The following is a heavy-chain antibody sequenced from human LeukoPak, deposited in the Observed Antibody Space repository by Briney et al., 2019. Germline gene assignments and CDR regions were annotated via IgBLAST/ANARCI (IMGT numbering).Heavy chain of an antibody. CDR2: INPNSGGA. J-gene: IGHJ4*02. V-gene: IGHV1-2*02. CDR1: GYTFTGHF. D-gene: IGHD3-9*01. CDR3: ARALRTDILTTDY. Sequence: ASVNLSCKASGYTFTGHFVHWVRQAPAQGLEWMGWINPNSGGAKCAQTLQGRGSMTTDTPISAAYMELSRLRSGDTAVYYCARALRTDILTTDYWGQGTLVTVSS.